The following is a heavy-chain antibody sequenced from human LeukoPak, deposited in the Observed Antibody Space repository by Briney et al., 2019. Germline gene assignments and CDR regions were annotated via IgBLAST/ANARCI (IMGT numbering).Heavy chain of an antibody. CDR1: GGSFSSYA. CDR3: ARSIAAAGRGGTEYFQH. CDR2: IIPIFGTA. Sequence: SVKVSCKASGGSFSSYAISWVRQAPGQGLEWMGGIIPIFGTANYAQKFQGRVTITADESTSTAYMELSSLRSEDTAVYYCARSIAAAGRGGTEYFQHWGQGTLVTVSS. V-gene: IGHV1-69*13. J-gene: IGHJ1*01. D-gene: IGHD6-13*01.